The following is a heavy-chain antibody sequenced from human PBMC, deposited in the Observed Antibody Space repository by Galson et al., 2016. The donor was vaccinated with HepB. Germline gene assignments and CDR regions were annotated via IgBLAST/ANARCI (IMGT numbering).Heavy chain of an antibody. CDR2: ITDSGHDT. D-gene: IGHD6-19*01. CDR3: ARSPASGWSTDFFDY. J-gene: IGHJ4*02. V-gene: IGHV3-23*01. CDR1: GFTFSNSA. Sequence: SLRLSCAASGFTFSNSAMSWVRQAPGKGLEWVLIITDSGHDTFYADPLKVRFTISRDNSRNTMYLQMNGLRVEDTAVYYCARSPASGWSTDFFDYWGLGTLVTVSS.